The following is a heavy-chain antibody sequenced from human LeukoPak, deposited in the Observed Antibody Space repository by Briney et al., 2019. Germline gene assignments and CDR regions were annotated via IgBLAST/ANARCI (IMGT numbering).Heavy chain of an antibody. CDR3: ARHVGLRFLEWLPTGYNWFDP. CDR1: GASISSSSSC. V-gene: IGHV4-39*01. J-gene: IGHJ5*02. CDR2: VYYSGST. Sequence: ETLSLTCTVSGASISSSSSCWGWIRQPPGKSLEWIGTVYYSGSTYYNPSLKSRVTISVDTSKNQFSLKLSSVTAADTAVYYCARHVGLRFLEWLPTGYNWFDPWGQGTLVTVSS. D-gene: IGHD3-3*01.